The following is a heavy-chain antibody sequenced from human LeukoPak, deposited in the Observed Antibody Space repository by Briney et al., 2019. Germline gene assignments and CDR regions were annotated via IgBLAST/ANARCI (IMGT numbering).Heavy chain of an antibody. V-gene: IGHV3-23*01. J-gene: IGHJ4*02. CDR1: GFTFSSYA. D-gene: IGHD3-22*01. CDR3: AKLPTYYYESSGYYHFDY. CDR2: ISGSGAST. Sequence: PGGSLRLSCAASGFTFSSYAMSWVRQAPGKGLEWVSVISGSGASTYHADSVKGRFTISRDNSKNTLYLQMDSLRAEDTAFYYCAKLPTYYYESSGYYHFDYWGQGTLVTVSS.